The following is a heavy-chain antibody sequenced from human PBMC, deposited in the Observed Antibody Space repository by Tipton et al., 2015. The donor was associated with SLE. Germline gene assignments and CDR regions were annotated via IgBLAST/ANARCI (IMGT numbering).Heavy chain of an antibody. J-gene: IGHJ6*03. CDR3: ARDQEQLGPSYHYYYMDV. D-gene: IGHD6-6*01. CDR2: LNGSGGSQ. V-gene: IGHV3-23*01. Sequence: SLRLSCAASGFTFDDYAMHWVRQAPGKGLAWVSTLNGSGGSQYYADSVKGRFTISRDNFKNTVYLQMNSLRAEDTAVYYCARDQEQLGPSYHYYYMDVWAQGPRSPSP. CDR1: GFTFDDYA.